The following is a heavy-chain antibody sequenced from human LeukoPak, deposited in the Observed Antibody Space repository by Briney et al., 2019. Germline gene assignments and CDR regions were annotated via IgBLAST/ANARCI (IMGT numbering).Heavy chain of an antibody. CDR2: IIPIFGTA. Sequence: GASVKVSCKASGGTFSSYAISWVRQAPGQGLEWMGGIIPIFGTANYAQKFQGRVTITADESTSTAYMELSSLRSEDTAVYYCARDGSGSYYPDYYFDYWGQGTLVTVSS. J-gene: IGHJ4*02. D-gene: IGHD3-10*01. CDR3: ARDGSGSYYPDYYFDY. V-gene: IGHV1-69*13. CDR1: GGTFSSYA.